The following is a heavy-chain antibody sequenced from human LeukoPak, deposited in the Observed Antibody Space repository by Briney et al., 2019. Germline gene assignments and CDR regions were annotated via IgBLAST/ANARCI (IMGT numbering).Heavy chain of an antibody. Sequence: SETLSLTCTVSGGSISSSSYYWGWIRQTPGKGLECIGIIYHSGSTYYNPSLKSRVAMSVDTSKNLFSLNLSSVTAADTAVYYCARHERIGWRFNWFDPWGQGILVTVSS. D-gene: IGHD6-19*01. CDR3: ARHERIGWRFNWFDP. CDR1: GGSISSSSYY. V-gene: IGHV4-39*01. CDR2: IYHSGST. J-gene: IGHJ5*02.